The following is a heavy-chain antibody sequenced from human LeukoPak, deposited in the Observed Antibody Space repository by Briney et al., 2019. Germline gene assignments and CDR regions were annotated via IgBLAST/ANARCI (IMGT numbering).Heavy chain of an antibody. V-gene: IGHV4-34*01. CDR3: ARQSGYLRYYYYMDV. CDR2: INHSGST. D-gene: IGHD3-3*01. Sequence: SETLSLTCAVYGGSFSGYYWSWIRQPPGKGLEWIGEINHSGSTNYNPSLKSRVTISVDTSKNQFSLKLSSVTAADTAVYYCARQSGYLRYYYYMDVWGKGTTVTVSS. J-gene: IGHJ6*03. CDR1: GGSFSGYY.